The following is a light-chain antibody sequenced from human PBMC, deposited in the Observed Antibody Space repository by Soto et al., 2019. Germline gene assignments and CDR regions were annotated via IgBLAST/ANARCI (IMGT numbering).Light chain of an antibody. CDR1: QTISNTY. J-gene: IGKJ3*01. CDR2: GAS. V-gene: IGKV3-20*01. Sequence: EIVLTQSPGTLSLSPGEGATLSCRASQTISNTYLAWYQQNPGPAPRLLIYGASSRATGIPDRFSGSGSGTDFTLTISGLEPEDFAVYYCQSYGRTVFTFGPGTKVDIK. CDR3: QSYGRTVFT.